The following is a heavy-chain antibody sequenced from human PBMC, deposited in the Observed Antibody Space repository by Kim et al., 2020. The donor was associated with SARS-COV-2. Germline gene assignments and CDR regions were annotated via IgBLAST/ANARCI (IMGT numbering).Heavy chain of an antibody. Sequence: GGSLRLSCAASGFTFNNFALHWVRQAPGRGLEWVSSISYEGSLKYYTDSVRGRFTIYRDSSKNTLYLQMNSLSVDDTATYYCARDKGILAIGHPLPGIYWGQGALVTVSS. CDR2: ISYEGSLK. V-gene: IGHV3-30*04. J-gene: IGHJ4*02. CDR3: ARDKGILAIGHPLPGIY. D-gene: IGHD1-20*01. CDR1: GFTFNNFA.